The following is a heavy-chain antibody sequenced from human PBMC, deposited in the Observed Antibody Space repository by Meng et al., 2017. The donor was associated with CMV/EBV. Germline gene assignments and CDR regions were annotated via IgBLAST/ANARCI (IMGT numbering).Heavy chain of an antibody. D-gene: IGHD3-16*02. CDR1: GYTFTSYG. J-gene: IGHJ3*02. Sequence: ASVKVSCKASGYTFTSYGISWVRQAPGQGLEWMGWISAYNGNTNYAQKLQGRVTMTTDTSTSTAYMELRSLRSDDTAVYYCARVPVSGIVLHAFDIWGQGTMVTVSS. CDR3: ARVPVSGIVLHAFDI. V-gene: IGHV1-18*01. CDR2: ISAYNGNT.